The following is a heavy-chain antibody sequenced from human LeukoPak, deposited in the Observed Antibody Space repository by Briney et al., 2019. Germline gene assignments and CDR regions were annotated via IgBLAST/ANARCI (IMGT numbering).Heavy chain of an antibody. D-gene: IGHD4-17*01. Sequence: GGSLRLSCAASGFTSSTYAMSWVRQAPGKGLEWVSGINSGDSTYYADSVKGRFTISRDNSKNTLYLQMNSLRVEDTAIYYCATVGAVTDGAFDVWGQGTMVTVSS. CDR3: ATVGAVTDGAFDV. CDR2: INSGDST. J-gene: IGHJ3*01. CDR1: GFTSSTYA. V-gene: IGHV3-23*01.